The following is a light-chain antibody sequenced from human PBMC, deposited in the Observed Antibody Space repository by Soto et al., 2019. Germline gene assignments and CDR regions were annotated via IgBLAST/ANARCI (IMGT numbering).Light chain of an antibody. CDR2: KAS. Sequence: DIQMTQSPPTLSASVGDRVTITCRASQSISSWLAWYQQKPGKAPKLLIYKASGLDSGVPSRFSGSGSGTDFTLTISSLQPDDFATYYCQQYNSYSPLTFGGGTKVDIK. CDR1: QSISSW. V-gene: IGKV1-5*03. J-gene: IGKJ4*01. CDR3: QQYNSYSPLT.